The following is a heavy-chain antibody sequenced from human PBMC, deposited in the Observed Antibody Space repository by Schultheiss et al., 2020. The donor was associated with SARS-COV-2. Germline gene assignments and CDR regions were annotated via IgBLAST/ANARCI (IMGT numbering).Heavy chain of an antibody. CDR1: GGTFSSYA. CDR3: ARDGAKDIVVVPAAAPDYYGMDV. D-gene: IGHD2-2*01. CDR2: IIPIFGTA. V-gene: IGHV1-69*13. Sequence: SVKVSCKASGGTFSSYAISWVRQAPGQGLEWMGGIIPIFGTANYAQKFQGRVTITADESTSTAYMELSSLRSEDTAVYYCARDGAKDIVVVPAAAPDYYGMDVWGQGTTVTVS. J-gene: IGHJ6*02.